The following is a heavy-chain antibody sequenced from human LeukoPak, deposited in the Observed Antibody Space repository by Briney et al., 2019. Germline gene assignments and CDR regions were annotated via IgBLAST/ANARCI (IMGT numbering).Heavy chain of an antibody. CDR1: GFTFSNYW. CDR3: ARRGSSSSCAHFDY. Sequence: QPGGSLRLSCAAFGFTFSNYWMHWVRQVPGEGLVWVPRINSDGSITTYADSVKGRFTFSRDNAKKTLYLQMNSLGADDTAVYYCARRGSSSSCAHFDYWGQGTLVTVSS. CDR2: INSDGSIT. V-gene: IGHV3-74*01. J-gene: IGHJ4*02. D-gene: IGHD6-13*01.